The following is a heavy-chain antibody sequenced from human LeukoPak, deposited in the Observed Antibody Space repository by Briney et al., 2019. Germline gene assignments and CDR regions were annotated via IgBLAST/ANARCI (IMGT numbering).Heavy chain of an antibody. V-gene: IGHV1-2*02. CDR2: INPNSGGT. Sequence: ASVKVSCKAPGYTFTGYYMHWVRQAPGQGLEWMGWINPNSGGTNYAQKFQGRVTMTRDTSISTAYMELSRLRSDDTAVYYCARIVGATTVYYFDYWGQGTLVTVSS. D-gene: IGHD1-26*01. J-gene: IGHJ4*02. CDR1: GYTFTGYY. CDR3: ARIVGATTVYYFDY.